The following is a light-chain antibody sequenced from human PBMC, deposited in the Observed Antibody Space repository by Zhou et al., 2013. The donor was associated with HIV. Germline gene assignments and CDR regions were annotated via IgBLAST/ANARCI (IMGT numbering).Light chain of an antibody. CDR2: KAS. V-gene: IGKV1-5*03. Sequence: DIQMTQSPSTLSASVGDRVTITCRASQSISSWLAWYQQKSGKAPKLLIYKASSLESGVPSRFSGSGSGTEFTLTISSLQPDDFATYYCQQCNSYPLTFGGGT. CDR1: QSISSW. J-gene: IGKJ4*01. CDR3: QQCNSYPLT.